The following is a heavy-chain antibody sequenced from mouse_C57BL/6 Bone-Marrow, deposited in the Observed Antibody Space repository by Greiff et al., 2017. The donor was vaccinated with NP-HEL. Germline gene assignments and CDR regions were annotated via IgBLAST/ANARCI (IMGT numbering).Heavy chain of an antibody. CDR1: GFSLTSYG. D-gene: IGHD2-2*01. V-gene: IGHV2-2*01. CDR3: ARKGAMVTTYYAMDY. Sequence: VQLQESGPGLVQPSQSLSITCTVSGFSLTSYGVHWVRQSPGKGLEWLGVIWSGGSTDYNAAFISRLSISKDNSKSQVFFKMNSLQADDTAIYYCARKGAMVTTYYAMDYWGQGTSVTVSS. J-gene: IGHJ4*01. CDR2: IWSGGST.